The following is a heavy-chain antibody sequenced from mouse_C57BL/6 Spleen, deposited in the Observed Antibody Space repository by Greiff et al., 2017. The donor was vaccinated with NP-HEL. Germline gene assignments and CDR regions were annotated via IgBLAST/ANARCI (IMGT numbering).Heavy chain of an antibody. CDR1: GYTFTSYW. CDR2: IYPGSGST. Sequence: QVQLQQPGAELVKPGASVKMSCKASGYTFTSYWITWVKQRPGQGLEWIGDIYPGSGSTNYNEKFKSKATLTVDTSSSTAYMQLSSLTSEDSAVYYCARREGIYSPWLAYWGQGTLVTVSA. D-gene: IGHD1-3*01. CDR3: ARREGIYSPWLAY. J-gene: IGHJ3*01. V-gene: IGHV1-55*01.